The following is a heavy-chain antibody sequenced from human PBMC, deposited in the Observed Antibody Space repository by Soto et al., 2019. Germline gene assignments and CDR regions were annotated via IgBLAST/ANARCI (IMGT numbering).Heavy chain of an antibody. CDR2: IFSSGST. Sequence: SETLSLTRTVSGGSINTFYWSWVRQPAGKGLEWIGRIFSSGSTSFNPSLESRVAMSADTSKNHFSLNLSSVTAADMAVYYCAREGSYSAYNFAHGIQLWSFDFWGQGALVTVSS. J-gene: IGHJ4*02. D-gene: IGHD5-12*01. V-gene: IGHV4-4*07. CDR3: AREGSYSAYNFAHGIQLWSFDF. CDR1: GGSINTFY.